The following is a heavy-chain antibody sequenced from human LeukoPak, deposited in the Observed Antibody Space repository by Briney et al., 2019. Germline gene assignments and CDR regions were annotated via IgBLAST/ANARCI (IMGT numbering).Heavy chain of an antibody. J-gene: IGHJ4*02. D-gene: IGHD4-11*01. V-gene: IGHV3-74*01. CDR2: INGDGSNT. CDR1: GFTFSMYW. Sequence: GGSLRLSCAASGFTFSMYWMYWVRQAPGKGLVWVSRINGDGSNTGYADSVRGRFTVSRDNARNTLYLQVNSLRGEDTALYYCARDRNSSPGDWGQGTLVTVSS. CDR3: ARDRNSSPGD.